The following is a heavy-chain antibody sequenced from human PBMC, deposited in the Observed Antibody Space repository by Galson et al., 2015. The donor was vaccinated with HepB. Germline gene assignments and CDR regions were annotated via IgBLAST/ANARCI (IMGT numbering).Heavy chain of an antibody. D-gene: IGHD2-2*01. CDR3: AKALGYCSSTSCQDY. Sequence: SLRLSCAASGFTFDDYAIHWVRQAPGKGLEWVSGISWNSGSIGYADSVKGRFTISRDNAKNSLYLQMNSLRAEDTALYYCAKALGYCSSTSCQDYWGQGTLVTVSS. CDR2: ISWNSGSI. V-gene: IGHV3-9*01. CDR1: GFTFDDYA. J-gene: IGHJ4*02.